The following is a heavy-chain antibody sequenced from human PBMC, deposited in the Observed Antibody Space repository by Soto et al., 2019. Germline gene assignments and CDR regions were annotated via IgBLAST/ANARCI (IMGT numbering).Heavy chain of an antibody. J-gene: IGHJ6*02. CDR1: GYTFTSYG. CDR3: ARDELIRIAAAGTVGEYYYYYYGMDV. Sequence: ASVKVSCKASGYTFTSYGISWVRQAPGQGLEWMGWISAYNGNTNYAQKLQGRVTMTTDTSTSTAYMELRSLRSDDTAVYYCARDELIRIAAAGTVGEYYYYYYGMDVWGQGTTVTVSS. D-gene: IGHD6-13*01. CDR2: ISAYNGNT. V-gene: IGHV1-18*01.